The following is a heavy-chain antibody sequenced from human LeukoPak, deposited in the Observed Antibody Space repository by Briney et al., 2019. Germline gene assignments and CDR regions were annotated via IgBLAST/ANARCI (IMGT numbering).Heavy chain of an antibody. V-gene: IGHV3-21*04. CDR1: GFTFSSYS. J-gene: IGHJ4*02. CDR2: ISSSSSYI. CDR3: AKDRGSYSPGFDY. D-gene: IGHD1-26*01. Sequence: GGSLRLSCAASGFTFSSYSMKWVRRAPGKGLEWVSSISSSSSYIYYADSVKGRFTISRDNAKNSLYLQMNSLRAEDMALYYCAKDRGSYSPGFDYWGQGTLVTVSS.